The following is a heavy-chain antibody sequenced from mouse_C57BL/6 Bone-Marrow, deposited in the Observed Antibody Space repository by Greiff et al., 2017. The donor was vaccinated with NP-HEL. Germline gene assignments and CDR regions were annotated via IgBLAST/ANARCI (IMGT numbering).Heavy chain of an antibody. Sequence: VQLQQPGAELVKPGASVKLSCKASGYTFTSYWMQWVKQRPGQGLEWIGEIDPSDSYTNYNQKLQGKATLTVDTSSSTSYMQLSSLTSEDAAVYYCAKEIYYGNWDYAMDYWGQGTSVTVSS. J-gene: IGHJ4*01. V-gene: IGHV1-50*01. CDR2: IDPSDSYT. CDR1: GYTFTSYW. CDR3: AKEIYYGNWDYAMDY. D-gene: IGHD2-1*01.